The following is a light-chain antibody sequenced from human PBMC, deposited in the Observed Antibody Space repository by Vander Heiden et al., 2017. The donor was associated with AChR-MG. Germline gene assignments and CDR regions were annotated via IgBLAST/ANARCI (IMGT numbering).Light chain of an antibody. Sequence: EIVLTQSPATLSLSPGERATLSCRASQSVSSYLAWYQQNPGQAPRLLIYDASNRATGIPARFSGSGSGTDFTLTISSLEPEDFAVYYCQQRSNWPPKLTFGGGTKVEIK. CDR2: DAS. J-gene: IGKJ4*01. CDR3: QQRSNWPPKLT. V-gene: IGKV3-11*01. CDR1: QSVSSY.